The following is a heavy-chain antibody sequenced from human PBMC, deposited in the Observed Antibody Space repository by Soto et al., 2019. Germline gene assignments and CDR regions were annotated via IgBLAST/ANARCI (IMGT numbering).Heavy chain of an antibody. CDR2: VHYTGST. J-gene: IGHJ6*02. V-gene: IGHV4-61*03. CDR1: GDSVTSGSIY. D-gene: IGHD3-3*01. Sequence: QVQLQESGPGLVKPSETLSLTCTVSGDSVTSGSIYWSWIRQPPGKGLEGIGYVHYTGSTNYNPSRERHVAISVDTSKNHFSLTLGFVTAADTGVYYCARARVYFGVIIADFYQYGMDVWGQGTAVNVSS. CDR3: ARARVYFGVIIADFYQYGMDV.